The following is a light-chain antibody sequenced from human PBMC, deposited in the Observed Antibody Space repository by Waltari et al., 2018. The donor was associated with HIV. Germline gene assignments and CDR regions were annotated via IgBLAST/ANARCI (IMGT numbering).Light chain of an antibody. CDR3: QQYNNVPLT. Sequence: DIQMTQSPPSLSASVGDRVTITCQASQDIRNFLNWYQQKPGQVPKLLIYDASNLETGVPSRFSGSGSGTDFTLTISSLQPDDIATYYCQQYNNVPLTFGGGTKVENK. CDR1: QDIRNF. V-gene: IGKV1-33*01. J-gene: IGKJ4*01. CDR2: DAS.